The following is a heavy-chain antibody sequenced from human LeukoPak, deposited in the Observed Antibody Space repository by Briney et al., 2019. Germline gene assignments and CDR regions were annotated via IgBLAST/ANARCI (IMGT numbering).Heavy chain of an antibody. V-gene: IGHV1-18*01. CDR3: ARVNVSGPYYYYYGMDV. CDR2: ISAYNGNT. Sequence: ASVKVSCKASGYTFTSYGISWVRQAPGQGLAWMGWISAYNGNTNYAQKLQGRVTMTTDTSTSTAYMELRSLRSDDTAVYYCARVNVSGPYYYYYGMDVWGQGTTVTVSS. D-gene: IGHD6-19*01. CDR1: GYTFTSYG. J-gene: IGHJ6*02.